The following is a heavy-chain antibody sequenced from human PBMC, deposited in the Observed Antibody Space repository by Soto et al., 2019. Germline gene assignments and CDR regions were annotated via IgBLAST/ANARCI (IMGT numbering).Heavy chain of an antibody. CDR3: ARDRTGTRGGAFDI. Sequence: LSLTCTVSGGSISSGDYYWSWIRQPPGKGLEWIGYIYYSGSTYYNPSLKSRVTISVDTSKNQFSLKLSSVTAADTAVYYCARDRTGTRGGAFDIWGQGTMVTVSS. J-gene: IGHJ3*02. CDR2: IYYSGST. D-gene: IGHD1-7*01. V-gene: IGHV4-30-4*01. CDR1: GGSISSGDYY.